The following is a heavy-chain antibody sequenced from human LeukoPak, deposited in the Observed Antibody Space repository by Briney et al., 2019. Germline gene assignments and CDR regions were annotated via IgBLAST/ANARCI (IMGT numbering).Heavy chain of an antibody. CDR2: IYPGDSDT. CDR3: ARHSARYSSGWSGPPFDY. Sequence: PGESLKISCKGSGYSFTSYWIGWVRQLPGKGLEWMGIIYPGDSDTRYSPSFQGQVTISADKSVSTAHLQWSSLKASDTAMYYCARHSARYSSGWSGPPFDYWGQGTLVTVSS. CDR1: GYSFTSYW. D-gene: IGHD6-19*01. J-gene: IGHJ4*02. V-gene: IGHV5-51*01.